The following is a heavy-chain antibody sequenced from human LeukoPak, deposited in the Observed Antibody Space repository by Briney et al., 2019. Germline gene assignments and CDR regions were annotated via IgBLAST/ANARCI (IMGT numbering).Heavy chain of an antibody. D-gene: IGHD3-10*01. J-gene: IGHJ6*02. Sequence: ASVKVSCKASGYTFTSYYMHWVRQAPGQGLEWMGIINPSGGSTSYAQKFQGRVTMTRDTSTSTVYMELSSLRSEDTAVYYCARAYEDRGVMGGMDVWGQGTTVTVSS. CDR1: GYTFTSYY. CDR3: ARAYEDRGVMGGMDV. CDR2: INPSGGST. V-gene: IGHV1-46*01.